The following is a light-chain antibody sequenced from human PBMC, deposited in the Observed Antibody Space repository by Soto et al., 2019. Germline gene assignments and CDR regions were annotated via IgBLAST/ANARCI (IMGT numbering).Light chain of an antibody. Sequence: QSALTQPASVSGSPGQSITISCTGTSSDVGGYNYVSWYQQHPGKVPKVMIYEVSNRPSGVANRFSGSKSGNTASLTISGLQAEDEANYYCSSYTSSSTVVFGGGTKVTVL. CDR3: SSYTSSSTVV. V-gene: IGLV2-14*01. J-gene: IGLJ2*01. CDR1: SSDVGGYNY. CDR2: EVS.